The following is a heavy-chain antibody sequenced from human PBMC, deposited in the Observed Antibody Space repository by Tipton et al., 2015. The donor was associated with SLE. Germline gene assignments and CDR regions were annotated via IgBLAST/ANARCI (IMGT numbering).Heavy chain of an antibody. Sequence: TLSLTCAVYGGSFSGYYWSWIRQSPGKGLQWIGEISHSGSTNSNPSLKSRVSISVDTSKNLFSLTLTSVTAADTAVYYCTRMPPGRLLFDHWGQGTLVTVSS. J-gene: IGHJ4*02. CDR1: GGSFSGYY. CDR2: ISHSGST. D-gene: IGHD4/OR15-4a*01. CDR3: TRMPPGRLLFDH. V-gene: IGHV4-34*03.